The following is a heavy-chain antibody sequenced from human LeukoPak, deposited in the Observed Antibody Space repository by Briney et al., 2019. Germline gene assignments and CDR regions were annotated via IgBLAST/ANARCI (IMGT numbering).Heavy chain of an antibody. D-gene: IGHD2-8*01. CDR1: GGSFSGYY. Sequence: SETLSLTCAVYGGSFSGYYWSWIRQPPGKGLEWIGEINHSGSTNYNPSLKSRVTISVDTSKNQFSLILNSVTAADTAVYYCARNGAYCLDYWGQGTLVTVSS. CDR3: ARNGAYCLDY. CDR2: INHSGST. J-gene: IGHJ4*02. V-gene: IGHV4-34*01.